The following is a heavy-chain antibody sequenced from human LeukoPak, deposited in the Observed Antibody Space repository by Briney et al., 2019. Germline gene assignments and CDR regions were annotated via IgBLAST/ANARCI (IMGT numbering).Heavy chain of an antibody. CDR2: TYYRSKWYI. CDR3: VRGRSGDIWS. J-gene: IGHJ5*02. D-gene: IGHD2-15*01. V-gene: IGHV6-1*01. Sequence: SQPLSLTCAISGDSVSSNSAAWNWIRQSPSRGLEWLGRTYYRSKWYIDYAASVKSRVTITPDTSKNQFSLQLNSVTPGDTAVYYCVRGRSGDIWSWGQGTLVTVSS. CDR1: GDSVSSNSAA.